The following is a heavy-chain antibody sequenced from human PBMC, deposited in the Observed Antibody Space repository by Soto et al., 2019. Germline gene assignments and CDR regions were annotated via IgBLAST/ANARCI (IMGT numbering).Heavy chain of an antibody. V-gene: IGHV3-48*03. Sequence: PVGPLRLSCAASGFTFSSYEMNWVRQAPGKGLEWVSDISSSGSTIYYADSVKGRFTISRDNAKNSLYLQMNSLKDEEKAVYYGAREGTDVIDYYYGMDVWGQGNTVTVSS. D-gene: IGHD2-21*01. J-gene: IGHJ6*02. CDR3: AREGTDVIDYYYGMDV. CDR1: GFTFSSYE. CDR2: ISSSGSTI.